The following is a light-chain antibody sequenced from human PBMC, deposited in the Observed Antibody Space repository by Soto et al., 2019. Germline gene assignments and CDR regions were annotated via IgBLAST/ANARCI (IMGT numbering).Light chain of an antibody. V-gene: IGLV2-14*01. CDR1: SSDVGAYNY. Sequence: QSALTQPASVSGSPGQSITISCAGTSSDVGAYNYVSWFQHHPGKAPKLMIYEVSNRPSGVSNRFSGSKSGNTASLTISGLQAEDEADYYCSSYTTSSTRVFGGGTKRTVL. J-gene: IGLJ3*02. CDR3: SSYTTSSTRV. CDR2: EVS.